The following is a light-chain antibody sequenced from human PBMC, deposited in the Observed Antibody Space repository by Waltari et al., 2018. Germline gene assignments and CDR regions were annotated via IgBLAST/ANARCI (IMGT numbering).Light chain of an antibody. V-gene: IGLV1-40*01. Sequence: QSVLTQPPSVSGAPGQRVPISCTGSSPNIRAGYDVHWYPQLPGTAPKLLIYGNINRPSGVPDRFSGSKSGTSASLAITGLQAEDEADYYCQSYDSSLVFGGGTKLTVL. CDR1: SPNIRAGYD. J-gene: IGLJ2*01. CDR2: GNI. CDR3: QSYDSSLV.